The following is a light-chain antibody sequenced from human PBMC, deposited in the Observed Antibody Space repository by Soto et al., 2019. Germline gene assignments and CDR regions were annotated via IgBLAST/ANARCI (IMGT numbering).Light chain of an antibody. Sequence: IQLTQSPSSLSASVGDRVTTTCRASQAISSYLAWYQQKPGKAPKLLIYAASNLQSGVPSRFSGSGSGTDFTLTISSLQAEDFATYYCQQLNGYPRTFGQGTKVDIK. J-gene: IGKJ1*01. V-gene: IGKV1-9*01. CDR3: QQLNGYPRT. CDR2: AAS. CDR1: QAISSY.